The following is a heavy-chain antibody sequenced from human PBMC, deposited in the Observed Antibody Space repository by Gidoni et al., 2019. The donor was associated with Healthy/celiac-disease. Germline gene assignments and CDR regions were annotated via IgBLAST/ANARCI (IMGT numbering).Heavy chain of an antibody. CDR2: ICYEGSNN. J-gene: IGHJ4*02. V-gene: IGHV3-33*01. CDR1: GFTLSSCG. Sequence: QVQLVESGGGVVQPGRSLRLSCAASGFTLSSCGRHWVRQAPGKGLEVVSVICYEGSNNYYADSVKGRFTISSDNSKNTLYLQMISLSAEDTAVYYCARDRVVAAPFFDYWGQGTLVTVSS. CDR3: ARDRVVAAPFFDY. D-gene: IGHD2-15*01.